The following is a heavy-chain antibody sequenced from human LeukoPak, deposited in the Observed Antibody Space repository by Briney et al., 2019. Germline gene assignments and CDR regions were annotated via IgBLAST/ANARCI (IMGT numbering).Heavy chain of an antibody. Sequence: PSETLSLTCAVYGGSFSGYYWSWIRQPPGKGLEWIGEINHSGSTNYNPSLKSRVTISVDTSKNQFSLKLSSVTAADTAVYYCARHRFGESYWGQGTLVTVSS. V-gene: IGHV4-34*01. D-gene: IGHD3-10*01. J-gene: IGHJ4*02. CDR1: GGSFSGYY. CDR2: INHSGST. CDR3: ARHRFGESY.